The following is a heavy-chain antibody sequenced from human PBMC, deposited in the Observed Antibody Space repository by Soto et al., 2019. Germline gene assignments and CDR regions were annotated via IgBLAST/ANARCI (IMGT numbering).Heavy chain of an antibody. CDR1: GYTFTSYY. D-gene: IGHD1-26*01. J-gene: IGHJ6*02. CDR2: INPSGGST. Sequence: ASVKVSCKASGYTFTSYYMHWVRQAPGQGLKWMGKINPSGGSTSYAQKFQGRVTMTRDTSTSTVYMELSSLRSEDTAVYYCARDVEGSYRIRDYYYYGMDVWGQGTTVTVSS. CDR3: ARDVEGSYRIRDYYYYGMDV. V-gene: IGHV1-46*01.